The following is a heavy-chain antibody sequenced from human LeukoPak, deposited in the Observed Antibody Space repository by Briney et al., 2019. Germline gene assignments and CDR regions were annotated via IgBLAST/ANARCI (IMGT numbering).Heavy chain of an antibody. Sequence: GGSLRLSCAASGFTFSSYWMSWVRQAPGKGLEWAANIKQDGSEKYYVDSVKGRFTISRDNSKNTLFLQMNSLRADDTAVYYCAKSFGPVIAAAGTGADWGQGTLVTVSS. CDR2: IKQDGSEK. D-gene: IGHD6-13*01. CDR1: GFTFSSYW. J-gene: IGHJ4*02. CDR3: AKSFGPVIAAAGTGAD. V-gene: IGHV3-7*03.